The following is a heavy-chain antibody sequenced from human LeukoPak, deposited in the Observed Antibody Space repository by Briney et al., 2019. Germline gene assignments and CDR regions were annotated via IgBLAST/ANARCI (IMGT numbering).Heavy chain of an antibody. CDR3: ARRTYFDL. Sequence: PSETLSLTCTVSGGSISNYYWSWVRQPPGKGLEWIGYIYYSGSTTYNPSLKSRVTISVDTSKNRFSLKLNAVTAADTAVYYCARRTYFDLWGRGTLVTVSS. CDR2: IYYSGST. J-gene: IGHJ2*01. V-gene: IGHV4-59*08. CDR1: GGSISNYY.